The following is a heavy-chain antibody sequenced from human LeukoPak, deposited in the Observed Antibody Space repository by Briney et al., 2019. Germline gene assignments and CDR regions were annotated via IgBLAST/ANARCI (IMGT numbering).Heavy chain of an antibody. J-gene: IGHJ4*02. Sequence: ASVKVSCKASGYTFTSYDINWVRQATGQGLEWMGWMNPNSGNTGYAQKFQGRVTMTRNTSTSTAYMELSSLRSEDTAVYYCASRAGPTVTTSSNDYWGQGTLVTVSS. CDR1: GYTFTSYD. V-gene: IGHV1-8*01. D-gene: IGHD4-17*01. CDR3: ASRAGPTVTTSSNDY. CDR2: MNPNSGNT.